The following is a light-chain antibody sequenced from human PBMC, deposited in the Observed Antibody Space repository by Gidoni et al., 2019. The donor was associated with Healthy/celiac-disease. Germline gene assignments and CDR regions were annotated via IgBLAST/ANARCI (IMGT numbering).Light chain of an antibody. Sequence: DIELTQSPATLSLSPGETATISCRASNNVVNYLAWYQQKPGQDPRLLIYDASNRATGIPARFSGSGSGTDFTLTISSLVPEDFAVYYCYQRSIWPLGTFGQGTKVEIK. CDR2: DAS. CDR3: YQRSIWPLGT. CDR1: NNVVNY. V-gene: IGKV3-11*01. J-gene: IGKJ1*01.